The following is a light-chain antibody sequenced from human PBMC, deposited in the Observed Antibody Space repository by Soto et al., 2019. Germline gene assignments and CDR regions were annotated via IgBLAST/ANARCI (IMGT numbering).Light chain of an antibody. Sequence: DIQMTQSPSSLSASVEDRVTITCRASQGISNYLAWYQQKPGKVPKLLIYAASTLQSGVPSRFSGSGSEADFTLTISSLQPEDVATYYFQKYNSAPTFGQGTKVELK. CDR2: AAS. V-gene: IGKV1-27*01. J-gene: IGKJ1*01. CDR1: QGISNY. CDR3: QKYNSAPT.